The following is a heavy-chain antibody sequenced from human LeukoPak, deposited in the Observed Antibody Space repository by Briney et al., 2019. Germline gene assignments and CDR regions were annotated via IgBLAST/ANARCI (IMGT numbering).Heavy chain of an antibody. D-gene: IGHD3-3*01. CDR3: ARAIFGVVPPPPFDY. V-gene: IGHV3-30*04. CDR1: GFTFNNYI. CDR2: ISYDGGNK. Sequence: GRSLRLSCAASGFTFNNYITHWVRQAPGKGLEWVAVISYDGGNKYYADSVKGRFTISRDNAKNSLFLQMNSLRAEDTAVYYCARAIFGVVPPPPFDYWGQGTLVTVSS. J-gene: IGHJ4*02.